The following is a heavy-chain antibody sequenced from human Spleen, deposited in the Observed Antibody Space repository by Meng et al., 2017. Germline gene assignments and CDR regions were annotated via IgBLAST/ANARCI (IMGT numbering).Heavy chain of an antibody. D-gene: IGHD3-10*01. CDR3: ARGYGSGNYLPFDI. V-gene: IGHV3-74*01. J-gene: IGHJ3*02. Sequence: GESLKISCAASGFTFSSYWMHWVRQGSGKGLVWVSRISSEGSGTSYADSVKGRFTISRDNTKNTFYLQMNSLRAEDTAVYYCARGYGSGNYLPFDIWGQGTMVTVSS. CDR2: ISSEGSGT. CDR1: GFTFSSYW.